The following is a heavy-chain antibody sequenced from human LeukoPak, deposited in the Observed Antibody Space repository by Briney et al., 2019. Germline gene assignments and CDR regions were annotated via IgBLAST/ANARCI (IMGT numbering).Heavy chain of an antibody. D-gene: IGHD1-26*01. CDR2: IYDDNT. CDR3: AKGVLPPALMGSWDDYFDY. J-gene: IGHJ4*02. Sequence: PGGSLRLSCAASGFTVSAYAMAWVRQAPGKGLEWVSTIYDDNTYYADSVRGRFTISRDNSESTAYLQVNSLRAEDTAVYYCAKGVLPPALMGSWDDYFDYWGQGIQVTVSS. V-gene: IGHV3-23*01. CDR1: GFTVSAYA.